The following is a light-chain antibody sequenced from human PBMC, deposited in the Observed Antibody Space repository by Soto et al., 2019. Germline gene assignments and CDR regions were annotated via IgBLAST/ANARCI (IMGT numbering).Light chain of an antibody. J-gene: IGKJ4*01. CDR3: QQYHPYSSLT. V-gene: IGKV1-5*01. Sequence: MAKYPTSLSACEGERVSMSGMASHDIKNYLNSYQQKLRRAPRLLISDASSLESGVPSRFSASRYGTVFTLTISSPQPDDLATLFNQQYHPYSSLTCGGGTRW. CDR2: DAS. CDR1: HDIKNY.